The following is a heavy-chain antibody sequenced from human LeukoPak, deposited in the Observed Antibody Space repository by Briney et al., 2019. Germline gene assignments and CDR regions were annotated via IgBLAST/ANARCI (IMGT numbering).Heavy chain of an antibody. V-gene: IGHV1-69*05. CDR1: GGTFSSYA. CDR3: ARDFCSSTSCPSLLGN. J-gene: IGHJ4*02. Sequence: ASVKVSCKASGGTFSSYAISWVRQAPGQGLEWMGVIIPIFGTANYAQKFQGRVTITTDESTSTAYMELSSLRSEDTAVYYCARDFCSSTSCPSLLGNWGQGTLVTVSS. CDR2: IIPIFGTA. D-gene: IGHD2-2*01.